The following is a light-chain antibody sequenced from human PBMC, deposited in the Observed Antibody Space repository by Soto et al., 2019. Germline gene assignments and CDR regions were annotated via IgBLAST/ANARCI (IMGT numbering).Light chain of an antibody. V-gene: IGKV3-15*01. CDR3: QQYNNWPPFT. J-gene: IGKJ3*01. CDR2: AAS. CDR1: QSVSGN. Sequence: EIVMTQSPATLSESPGERATLSCRASQSVSGNLAWYQQKPGQAPRLLIYAASTRATGIPARFSGSGSGTEFTLTISSLQSEDFAVYYCQQYNNWPPFTFGPGTKVDIK.